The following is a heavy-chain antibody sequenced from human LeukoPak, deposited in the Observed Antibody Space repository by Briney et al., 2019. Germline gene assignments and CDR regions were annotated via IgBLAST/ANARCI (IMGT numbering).Heavy chain of an antibody. V-gene: IGHV3-30*03. CDR1: GFTFSNYV. CDR3: ARDSWGMDV. CDR2: ISYDGSNK. J-gene: IGHJ6*04. Sequence: GGSLRLSCAASGFTFSNYVMHWVRQAPGKRLEWGAAISYDGSNKYYADSVKGRFTISRDNSKNTLYLQMNSLRAEDTAVYYCARDSWGMDVWGEGTTVTVSS.